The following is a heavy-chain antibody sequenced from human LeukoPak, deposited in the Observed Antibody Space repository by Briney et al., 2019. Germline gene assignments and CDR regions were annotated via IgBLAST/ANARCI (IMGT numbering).Heavy chain of an antibody. Sequence: GGSLRLSCAASGFTFDDYAMHWVRQAPGKGLEWVSGISWNSGSIGYADSVKGRFTISRDNAKNSLYLQMNSLRAEDMALYYCANGSSSGWYLDYWGQGTLVTVSS. D-gene: IGHD6-19*01. V-gene: IGHV3-9*03. CDR2: ISWNSGSI. J-gene: IGHJ4*02. CDR3: ANGSSSGWYLDY. CDR1: GFTFDDYA.